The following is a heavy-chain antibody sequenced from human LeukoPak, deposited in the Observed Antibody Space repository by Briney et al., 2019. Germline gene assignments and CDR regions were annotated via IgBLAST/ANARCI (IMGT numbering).Heavy chain of an antibody. J-gene: IGHJ5*02. V-gene: IGHV4-31*03. D-gene: IGHD2-21*02. CDR1: GASISSGGYY. CDR2: IYYRGST. Sequence: SETLSLTCTVSGASISSGGYYWSWIRQHPGKGLEWIGYIYYRGSTYYTPSLKSRVTISVDTSKNQFSLKLSSVTAADTAVYYCAREVVTAILVTNWFDPWGQGTLVTVSS. CDR3: AREVVTAILVTNWFDP.